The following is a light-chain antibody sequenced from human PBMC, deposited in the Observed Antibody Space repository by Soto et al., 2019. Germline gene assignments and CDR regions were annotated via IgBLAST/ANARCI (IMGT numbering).Light chain of an antibody. CDR3: CSSAGSSIWV. CDR2: EGS. J-gene: IGLJ3*02. CDR1: SSDVGSYNL. Sequence: QSALTQPASVSGSPGQSLTISCTGTSSDVGSYNLVSWYQQHPGKAPKLMIYEGSKRPSGVSNRFSGSKSGNTASLTISGLQAAEEADYYCCSSAGSSIWVFGGSTNVTVL. V-gene: IGLV2-23*01.